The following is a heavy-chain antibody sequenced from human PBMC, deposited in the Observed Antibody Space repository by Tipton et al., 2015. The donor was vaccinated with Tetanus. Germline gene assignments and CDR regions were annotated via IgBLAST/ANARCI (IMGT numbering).Heavy chain of an antibody. CDR2: ISGSGEGK. CDR1: GFLISSYA. V-gene: IGHV3-23*01. CDR3: AKDPASRGWFDP. J-gene: IGHJ5*02. Sequence: SLRLSCAGSGFLISSYAMNWVRQAPGRGLEWVSAISGSGEGKFYADSVKGRFTISRDNSKNTVFLQMNSLRDEDTAVYYCAKDPASRGWFDPWGQGTLVSVSS.